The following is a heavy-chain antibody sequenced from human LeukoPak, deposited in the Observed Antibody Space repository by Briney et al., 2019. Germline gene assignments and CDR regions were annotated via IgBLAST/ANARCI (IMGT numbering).Heavy chain of an antibody. D-gene: IGHD4-23*01. CDR3: ARENNDYGGKKAFDY. V-gene: IGHV4-30-4*01. Sequence: SQTLSLTCAVSGXSSRSGDYFWSWIRQPPGRGLEWIGHIHYSGNTYYNPSHKGRVSISVDTSKNQFSLKLSSVTAADTAVYYCARENNDYGGKKAFDYWGQGTLVTVSS. CDR2: IHYSGNT. J-gene: IGHJ4*02. CDR1: GXSSRSGDYF.